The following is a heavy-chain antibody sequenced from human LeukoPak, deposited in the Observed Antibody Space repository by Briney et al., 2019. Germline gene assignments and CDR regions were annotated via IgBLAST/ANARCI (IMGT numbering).Heavy chain of an antibody. CDR1: GYTFTGYY. D-gene: IGHD3-22*01. CDR2: INPNSGGT. V-gene: IGHV1-2*06. Sequence: GASVKVSCKASGYTFTGYYMHWGRQAPGRGLEWLGRINPNSGGTNYAQKFQGRVTMTRDTSISTAYMELSRLRSDDTAVYYCARGGYYDSSGYPNWGQGTLVTVSS. J-gene: IGHJ4*02. CDR3: ARGGYYDSSGYPN.